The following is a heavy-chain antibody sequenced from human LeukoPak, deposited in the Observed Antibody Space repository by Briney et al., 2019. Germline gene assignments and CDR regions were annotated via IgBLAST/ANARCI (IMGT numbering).Heavy chain of an antibody. CDR2: INPDGSQK. Sequence: PXGALXLSCAASGFTFSLYWMTWVRQSPGKGLEWVADINPDGSQKYSVDSVKGRFTISRDNAKNTVDLQMNSLRAEDTAVYYCARDLGQYYDTSDNWFAPWGQGTLVTVSS. CDR1: GFTFSLYW. V-gene: IGHV3-7*01. CDR3: ARDLGQYYDTSDNWFAP. D-gene: IGHD3-22*01. J-gene: IGHJ5*02.